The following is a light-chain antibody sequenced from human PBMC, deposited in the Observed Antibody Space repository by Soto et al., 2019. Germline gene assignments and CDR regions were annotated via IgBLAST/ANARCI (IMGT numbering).Light chain of an antibody. CDR1: SGHSSYA. CDR3: QTWGTGIQV. V-gene: IGLV4-69*01. CDR2: LNSDGSH. J-gene: IGLJ3*02. Sequence: QLVLTQSHSASASLGASVKLTCTLSSGHSSYAIAWHQQQPEKGPRFLMRLNSDGSHSKRDGIPDRFSGSTSVAERYLTISRLQSGDESDYLFQTWGTGIQVFGGGTKLTVL.